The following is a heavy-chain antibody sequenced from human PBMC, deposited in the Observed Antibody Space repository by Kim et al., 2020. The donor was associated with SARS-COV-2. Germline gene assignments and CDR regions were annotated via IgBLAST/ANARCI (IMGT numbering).Heavy chain of an antibody. V-gene: IGHV3-23*01. CDR2: ISGSGGST. CDR3: AKGITMVRTGADYFDY. Sequence: GGSLRLSCAASGFTFSSYAMSWVRQAPGKGLEWVSAISGSGGSTYYADSVKGRFTISRDNSKNTLYLQMNSLRAEDTAVYYCAKGITMVRTGADYFDYWGQGTLVTVSS. CDR1: GFTFSSYA. J-gene: IGHJ4*02. D-gene: IGHD3-10*01.